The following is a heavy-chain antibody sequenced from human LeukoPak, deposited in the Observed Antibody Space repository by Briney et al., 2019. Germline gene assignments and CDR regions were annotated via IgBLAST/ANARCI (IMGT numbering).Heavy chain of an antibody. CDR3: ARAGYCTNGVCSPHLFFDY. V-gene: IGHV4-38-2*02. CDR1: GYSFSSGYY. J-gene: IGHJ4*02. CDR2: MYHSGSA. D-gene: IGHD2-8*01. Sequence: SETLPLTCTVSGYSFSSGYYWGWIRQPPGKGLEWIGSMYHSGSAYYNPSLESRVTISVDTSKNQFSLILSSVPAADTAVYYCARAGYCTNGVCSPHLFFDYWGQGILVTVSS.